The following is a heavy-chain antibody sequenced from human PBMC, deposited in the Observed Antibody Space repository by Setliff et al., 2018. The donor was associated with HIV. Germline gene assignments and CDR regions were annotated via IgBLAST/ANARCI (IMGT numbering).Heavy chain of an antibody. CDR2: IYYSGSV. J-gene: IGHJ5*02. CDR3: ARDDSVWGGNNWFDP. D-gene: IGHD3-16*01. V-gene: IGHV4-31*03. Sequence: SETLSLTCSVSGGAISGSGYYWSWIRQPPGKALEWIGYIYYSGSVYYNPSLKSRLTISVDTSKNQFSVKLNSVTAADTAVYYCARDDSVWGGNNWFDPWGQGTLVTVSS. CDR1: GGAISGSGYY.